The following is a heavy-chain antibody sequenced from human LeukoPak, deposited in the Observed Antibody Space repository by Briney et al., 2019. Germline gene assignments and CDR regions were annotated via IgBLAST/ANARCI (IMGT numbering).Heavy chain of an antibody. V-gene: IGHV4-4*07. CDR2: IYTSGST. CDR3: ARGHIVVVPAAPVVYYYYYGMDV. D-gene: IGHD2-2*01. Sequence: AKTLSHSWAASGGSISSYYWGWSRQPAGKGLEWIGRIYTSGSTNYNPSLKSRVTMSVDTSKNQFSLKLSSVTAADTAVYYCARGHIVVVPAAPVVYYYYYGMDVWGRGTTVTVSS. CDR1: GGSISSYY. J-gene: IGHJ6*02.